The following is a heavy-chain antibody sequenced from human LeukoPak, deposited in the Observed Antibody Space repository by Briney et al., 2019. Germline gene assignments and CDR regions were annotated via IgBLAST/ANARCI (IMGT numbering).Heavy chain of an antibody. J-gene: IGHJ4*02. CDR2: IYYSGST. CDR1: GGSFSGYY. Sequence: SETLSLTCAAYGGSFSGYYWSWIRQPPGKGLEWIGYIYYSGSTNYNPSLKSRVTISVDTSKNQFSLKLSSVTAADTAVYYCARTKTVYGSGKDTTTLAPDYWGQGTLVTVSS. V-gene: IGHV4-59*01. CDR3: ARTKTVYGSGKDTTTLAPDY. D-gene: IGHD3-10*01.